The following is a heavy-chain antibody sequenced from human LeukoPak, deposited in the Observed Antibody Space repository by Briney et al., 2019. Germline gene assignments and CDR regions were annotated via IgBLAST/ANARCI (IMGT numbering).Heavy chain of an antibody. J-gene: IGHJ4*02. D-gene: IGHD5-18*01. V-gene: IGHV3-21*01. CDR3: ARDGRVDTGIDYYFDY. Sequence: PGGSLRLSCAASGFTFSSYSMNWVRQAPGKGLEWVSSISSSSSYIYYADSVKGRFTISRDNAKNSLYLQMNSLRAEDTAVYYCARDGRVDTGIDYYFDYWGQGTLVTVSS. CDR1: GFTFSSYS. CDR2: ISSSSSYI.